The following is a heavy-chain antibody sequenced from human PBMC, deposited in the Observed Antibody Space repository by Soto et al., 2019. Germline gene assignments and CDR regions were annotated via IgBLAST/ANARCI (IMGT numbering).Heavy chain of an antibody. Sequence: EVQLVESGGGLVQPGGSLRLSCVASGFTFSTDSMNWVRQAPGKVLEWVAHISTSGATRYYAESVKGRFTISRDNAKTSLYLQMDSLRNEDTAVYYCARFFGSGFDYWGQGTLVTVSS. V-gene: IGHV3-48*02. D-gene: IGHD6-19*01. CDR3: ARFFGSGFDY. CDR2: ISTSGATR. J-gene: IGHJ4*02. CDR1: GFTFSTDS.